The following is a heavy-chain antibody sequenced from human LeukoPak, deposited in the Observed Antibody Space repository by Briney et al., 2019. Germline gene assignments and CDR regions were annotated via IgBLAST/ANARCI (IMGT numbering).Heavy chain of an antibody. CDR3: ARGSHRRYSSSWYSL. J-gene: IGHJ4*02. CDR1: GFTFSSYW. Sequence: PGGSLRLSCTASGFTFSSYWMSWVRQAPGKGLEWVANIKKDGSEKKYVDSVKGRFTISRDNSKNTLYLQMGSLRTEDMAVFYCARGSHRRYSSSWYSLWGQGTLVTVSS. V-gene: IGHV3-7*01. CDR2: IKKDGSEK. D-gene: IGHD6-13*01.